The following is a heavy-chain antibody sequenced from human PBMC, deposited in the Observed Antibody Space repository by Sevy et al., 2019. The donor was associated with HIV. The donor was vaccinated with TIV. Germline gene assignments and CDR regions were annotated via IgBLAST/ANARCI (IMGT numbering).Heavy chain of an antibody. D-gene: IGHD6-19*01. J-gene: IGHJ4*02. Sequence: GGFLRLSCAASGFTVSSNYMSWVRQAPGKGLEWVSVIYSGGSTYYADSVKGRFTISRDNSKNTLYLQMNSLRAEDTAVYYCARTSSSGWSPFDYWGQGTLVTVSS. CDR3: ARTSSSGWSPFDY. CDR2: IYSGGST. CDR1: GFTVSSNY. V-gene: IGHV3-53*01.